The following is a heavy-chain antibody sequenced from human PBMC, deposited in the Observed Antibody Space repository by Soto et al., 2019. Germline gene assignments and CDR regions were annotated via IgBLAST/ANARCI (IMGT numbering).Heavy chain of an antibody. D-gene: IGHD6-6*01. Sequence: QVQLVHSGAEVKKPGSSVKVSCKASGGTFSSYTISWVRQAPGQGLEWMGRIIPILGIANYAQKFQGRVTITADKSTSTAYMELSSLRSEDTAVYYCARDRGIAARPGWFDPWGQGTLVTVSS. J-gene: IGHJ5*02. CDR3: ARDRGIAARPGWFDP. CDR2: IIPILGIA. V-gene: IGHV1-69*04. CDR1: GGTFSSYT.